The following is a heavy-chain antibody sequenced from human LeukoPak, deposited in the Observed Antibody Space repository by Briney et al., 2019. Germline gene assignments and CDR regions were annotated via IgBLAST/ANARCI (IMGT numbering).Heavy chain of an antibody. CDR3: ARENRYSYGLLTFDY. CDR2: ISAYNGNT. Sequence: GASVKVSCKASGYTFTSYGISWVRQAPGQGLEWMGWISAYNGNTNYAQKLQGRVTMTTDTSTSTAYMELRSLRSDDTAVYYCARENRYSYGLLTFDYWGQGTLVTVSS. J-gene: IGHJ4*02. V-gene: IGHV1-18*01. D-gene: IGHD5-18*01. CDR1: GYTFTSYG.